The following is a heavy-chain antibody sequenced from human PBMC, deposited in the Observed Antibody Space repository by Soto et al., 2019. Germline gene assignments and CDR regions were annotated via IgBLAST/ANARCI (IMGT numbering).Heavy chain of an antibody. CDR1: GDSVSNDNYY. Sequence: SETLSLTCAVSGDSVSNDNYYWSWIRQPPGKGLEWIGYIYYSGTTNYNSYLKSRLSLSVDMSKNQFSLKLASVTAADTAVYFCARSQRGRTAFTFDYWGQGALVTVSS. V-gene: IGHV4-61*01. J-gene: IGHJ4*02. CDR2: IYYSGTT. D-gene: IGHD3-16*01. CDR3: ARSQRGRTAFTFDY.